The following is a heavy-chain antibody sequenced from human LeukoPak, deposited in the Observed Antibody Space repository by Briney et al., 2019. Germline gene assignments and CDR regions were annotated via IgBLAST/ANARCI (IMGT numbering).Heavy chain of an antibody. CDR3: ARVGAAAGYTIEHFQH. V-gene: IGHV4-34*01. Sequence: SETLSLTCAVYGGSFSGYYWSWIRQPPGKGLEWIGEINHSGSTNYNPSLKSRVTISVDTSKNQFSLKLSSVTAVDTAIYYCARVGAAAGYTIEHFQHWGQGTLVTVSS. CDR2: INHSGST. D-gene: IGHD6-13*01. CDR1: GGSFSGYY. J-gene: IGHJ1*01.